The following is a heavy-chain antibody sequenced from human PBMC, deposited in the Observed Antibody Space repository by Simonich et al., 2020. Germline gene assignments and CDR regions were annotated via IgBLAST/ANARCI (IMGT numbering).Heavy chain of an antibody. Sequence: QLQLQESGPGLVKPSETLSLTCTVSGGSISSSSYYWGWIRQPPGKGLEWIGSIYYSGRPSYNPSLNSRVTISVDTSKNQFSLKLSSVTAADTAVYYCARHAGFAFDIWGQGTMVTVSS. CDR3: ARHAGFAFDI. D-gene: IGHD6-13*01. CDR1: GGSISSSSYY. CDR2: IYYSGRP. J-gene: IGHJ3*02. V-gene: IGHV4-39*01.